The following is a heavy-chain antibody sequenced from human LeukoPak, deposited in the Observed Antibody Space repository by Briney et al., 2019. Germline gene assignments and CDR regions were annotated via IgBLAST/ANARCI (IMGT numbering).Heavy chain of an antibody. CDR3: ARDLLRYFDSGGMDV. CDR2: ISGSGVST. V-gene: IGHV3-23*01. J-gene: IGHJ6*02. CDR1: GFTFSNYA. Sequence: PGGSLRLSCAASGFTFSNYAMTWVRQAPGKGLEWVSAISGSGVSTYYADSVKGRFTISRDNAKNSLYLQMNSLRAEDTAVYYCARDLLRYFDSGGMDVWGQGTTVTVSS. D-gene: IGHD3-9*01.